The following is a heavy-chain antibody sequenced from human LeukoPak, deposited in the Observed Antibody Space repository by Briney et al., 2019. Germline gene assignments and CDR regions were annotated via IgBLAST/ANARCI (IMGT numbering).Heavy chain of an antibody. D-gene: IGHD3-22*01. V-gene: IGHV3-74*01. J-gene: IGHJ4*02. CDR3: ARDLDYDSSGPYGGY. Sequence: GGSLRLSCAASGFTFSSYWMHWVRQAPGKGLGWVSRINSDGSSTSYADSLKGRFTISRDNAKNTLYMQMNSLRAEDTDVYYCARDLDYDSSGPYGGYWGQGTLVTVSS. CDR2: INSDGSST. CDR1: GFTFSSYW.